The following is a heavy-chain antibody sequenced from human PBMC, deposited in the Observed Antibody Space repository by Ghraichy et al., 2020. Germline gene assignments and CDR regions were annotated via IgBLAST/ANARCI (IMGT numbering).Heavy chain of an antibody. Sequence: GGSLRLSCAASGFTFSSNVMYWVRQAPGKGLESVSGISGNGGRTYYADSVKGRFTISRDNSKNTLYLQMGSLRAEDMAVYYCARSPGRELPEYFFDLWGQGTLVTVSS. CDR2: ISGNGGRT. V-gene: IGHV3-64*02. CDR3: ARSPGRELPEYFFDL. CDR1: GFTFSSNV. D-gene: IGHD1-26*01. J-gene: IGHJ4*02.